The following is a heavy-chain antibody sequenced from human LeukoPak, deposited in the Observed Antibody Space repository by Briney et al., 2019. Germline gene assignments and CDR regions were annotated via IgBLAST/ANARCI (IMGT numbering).Heavy chain of an antibody. V-gene: IGHV3-23*01. Sequence: GGSLRLSCAASGFLFSSYAMRWVRQGPGKGLEWVSAIIGSGGSTNYAASVKGRFTISRDNSKNTLYLQINSLRAEDTAVYYCAKVGYYYDSSGYPHFDYWGQGTLVTVSS. CDR1: GFLFSSYA. CDR2: IIGSGGST. D-gene: IGHD3-22*01. CDR3: AKVGYYYDSSGYPHFDY. J-gene: IGHJ4*02.